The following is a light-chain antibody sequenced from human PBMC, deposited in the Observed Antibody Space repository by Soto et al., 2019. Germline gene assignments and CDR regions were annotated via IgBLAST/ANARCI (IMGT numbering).Light chain of an antibody. CDR2: DAS. Sequence: DIVLTQSPGTLSLSPGERATLSCTASHSLSSKSLVWYQQKSGQPPRVLIYDASSRATGIPDRFSGSGSGTDFTLTISRLEPEDSAVYFCQQYDTSPTFGQGTKVEIK. V-gene: IGKV3-20*01. CDR3: QQYDTSPT. J-gene: IGKJ1*01. CDR1: HSLSSKS.